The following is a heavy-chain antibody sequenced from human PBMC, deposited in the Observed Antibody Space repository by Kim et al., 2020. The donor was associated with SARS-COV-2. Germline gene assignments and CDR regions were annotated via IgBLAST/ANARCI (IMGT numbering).Heavy chain of an antibody. V-gene: IGHV1-18*01. D-gene: IGHD6-13*01. CDR2: ISAYNGNT. CDR1: GYTFTSYG. CDR3: ARGVRAIAAAGGLVNWFDP. J-gene: IGHJ5*02. Sequence: ASVKVSCKASGYTFTSYGISWVRQAPGQGLEWMGWISAYNGNTNYAQKLQGRVTMTTDTSTSTAYMELRSLRSDDTAVYYCARGVRAIAAAGGLVNWFDPWGQGTLVTVSS.